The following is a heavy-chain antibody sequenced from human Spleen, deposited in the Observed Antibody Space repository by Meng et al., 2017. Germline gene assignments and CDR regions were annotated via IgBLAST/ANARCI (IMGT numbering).Heavy chain of an antibody. D-gene: IGHD3-22*01. CDR1: GASVSSGGDY. Sequence: SETLSLTCSVSGASVSSGGDYWTWIRQHPGKGLEWIGNTHNNGGFYYNPSLKSRVTISIDASKNQFTLTLSSVTAADTAVYYCARAGSYDSAGYYYPYWGQGTLVTVSS. CDR3: ARAGSYDSAGYYYPY. V-gene: IGHV4-31*03. CDR2: THNNGGF. J-gene: IGHJ4*02.